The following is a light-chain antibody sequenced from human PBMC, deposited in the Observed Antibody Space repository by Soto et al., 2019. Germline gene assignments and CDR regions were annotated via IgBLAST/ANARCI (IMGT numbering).Light chain of an antibody. CDR2: EVT. CDR3: CSYVPSDTLV. V-gene: IGLV2-23*02. J-gene: IGLJ2*01. Sequence: QSVLTQPASVSGSPGQSITISCTGTSSDVGSYNLVSWYRQSPGRAPQLMIYEVTKRPSGVSSRFSGSKSGTTAFLTISGLQAEDEAEYFCCSYVPSDTLVFGGGTKLTVL. CDR1: SSDVGSYNL.